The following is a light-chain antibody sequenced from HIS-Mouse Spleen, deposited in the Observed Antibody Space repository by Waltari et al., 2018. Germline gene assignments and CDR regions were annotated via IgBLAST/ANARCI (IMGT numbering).Light chain of an antibody. V-gene: IGLV1-36*01. CDR2: YDD. CDR3: AAWDDRLNGPV. J-gene: IGLJ3*02. CDR1: SSNIGNNA. Sequence: QSVLTQPPPVSEAPRQRVTISFSGSSSNIGNNAVNWYQQLPGKAPKLLIYYDDLLPSGVSDRFSGSKSGTSASLAISGLQSEDEADYYCAAWDDRLNGPVFGGGTKLTVL.